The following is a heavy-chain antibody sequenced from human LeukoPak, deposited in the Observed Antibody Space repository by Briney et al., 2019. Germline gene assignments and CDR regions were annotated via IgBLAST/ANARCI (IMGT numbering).Heavy chain of an antibody. CDR1: GFTFGDYA. CDR2: IRSKAYGGTT. V-gene: IGHV3-49*03. CDR3: TRDPEVPAAIGYDAFDI. D-gene: IGHD2-2*01. J-gene: IGHJ3*02. Sequence: GGSLRLSCTASGFTFGDYAMSWFRQAPGKGLEWVGFIRSKAYGGTTEYAASVKGRFTISRDDSKSIAYLQMNSLKTEDTAVYYCTRDPEVPAAIGYDAFDIWGQGKMVTVFS.